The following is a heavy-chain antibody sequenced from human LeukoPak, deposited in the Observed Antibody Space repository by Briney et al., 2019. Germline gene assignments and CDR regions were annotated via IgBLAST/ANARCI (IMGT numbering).Heavy chain of an antibody. CDR1: GGSIGSYY. J-gene: IGHJ2*01. CDR2: IYYSGNT. D-gene: IGHD3-22*01. CDR3: ARDRDSSGLRDFDL. Sequence: PSETLSLTCTVPGGSIGSYYWSWIRKPPGKGLWWIGYIYYSGNTNYNPSLKSRVSISIDTSKNQFSLQLSSVTAADTAVYYCARDRDSSGLRDFDLWGRGTLVTVSA. V-gene: IGHV4-59*01.